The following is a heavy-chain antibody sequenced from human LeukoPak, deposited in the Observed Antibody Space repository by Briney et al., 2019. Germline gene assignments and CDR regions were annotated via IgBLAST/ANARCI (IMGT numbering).Heavy chain of an antibody. CDR1: GGSISSYY. D-gene: IGHD1-20*01. CDR2: IYTSGST. Sequence: PSETLSLTCTVSGGSISSYYWRWIRQPPGKGLEWIGYIYTSGSTNYNPSLKSRVTISVDTSKNQFSLKLSSVTAADTAVYYCAGTKVRITGNGHYFDYWGQGTLVTVSS. V-gene: IGHV4-4*09. CDR3: AGTKVRITGNGHYFDY. J-gene: IGHJ4*02.